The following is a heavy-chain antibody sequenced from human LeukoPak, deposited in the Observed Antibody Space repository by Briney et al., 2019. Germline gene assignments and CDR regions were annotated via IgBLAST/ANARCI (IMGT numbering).Heavy chain of an antibody. J-gene: IGHJ4*02. CDR2: TYYSGST. CDR1: GGSFSGYY. D-gene: IGHD6-19*01. Sequence: SETLSLTCAVYGGSFSGYYWSWIRQPPGKGLEWIGYTYYSGSTNYNPSLKSRVTISVDTSKNQFSLKLSSVTAADTAVYYCAREGYSSGWYLHYFDYWGQGTLVTVSS. CDR3: AREGYSSGWYLHYFDY. V-gene: IGHV4-59*01.